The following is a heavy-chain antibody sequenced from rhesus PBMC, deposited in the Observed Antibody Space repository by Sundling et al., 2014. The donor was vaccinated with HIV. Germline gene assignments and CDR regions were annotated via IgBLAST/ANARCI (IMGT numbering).Heavy chain of an antibody. J-gene: IGHJ1*01. D-gene: IGHD5-42*01. Sequence: EVQLEETGGGLVQPGGSLKLSCAGSGFTFSNYGMSWVRQAPGKGLEWVSAINSGGGSKYYADSVKGRFTISRDNSKNTLSLQMNSLRAEDTAVYYCAKGRGYSGYSYAAEYFEFWGQGAWSPSPQ. CDR3: AKGRGYSGYSYAAEYFEF. CDR1: GFTFSNYG. CDR2: INSGGGSK. V-gene: IGHV3S42*01.